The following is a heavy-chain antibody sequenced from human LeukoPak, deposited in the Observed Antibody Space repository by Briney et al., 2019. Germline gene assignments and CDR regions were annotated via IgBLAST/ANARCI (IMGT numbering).Heavy chain of an antibody. Sequence: GESLKISCKGSGYNFTSYWIAWVRQMPGKGLEWMGIIYPGDSDTRYSPSFQGQVTISADKSINTAFLQWSSLKASDTAMYYCARLSSGWCFNYWGQGTLVTVSS. D-gene: IGHD6-19*01. CDR1: GYNFTSYW. CDR3: ARLSSGWCFNY. V-gene: IGHV5-51*01. J-gene: IGHJ4*02. CDR2: IYPGDSDT.